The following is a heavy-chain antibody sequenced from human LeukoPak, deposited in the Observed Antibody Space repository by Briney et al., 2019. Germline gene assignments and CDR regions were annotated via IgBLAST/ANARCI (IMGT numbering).Heavy chain of an antibody. CDR3: ARDQEGYYGSGSLGYFDY. V-gene: IGHV4-4*02. CDR1: GGSISSSNW. Sequence: PSGTLSLTCAVSGGSISSSNWWSWVRQPPGKGLEWIGEIYRSGSTNYNPSLKSRVTISVDKSKNQFSLKLSSVTAADTAVYYCARDQEGYYGSGSLGYFDYWGQGTLVTVSS. D-gene: IGHD3-10*01. J-gene: IGHJ4*02. CDR2: IYRSGST.